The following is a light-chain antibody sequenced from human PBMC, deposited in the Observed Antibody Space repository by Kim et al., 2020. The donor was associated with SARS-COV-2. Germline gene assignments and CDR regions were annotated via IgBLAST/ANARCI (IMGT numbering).Light chain of an antibody. CDR1: QSVGSN. CDR2: DAS. V-gene: IGKV3-11*01. CDR3: QQRSNPYT. Sequence: LCLSPGEKVTLACRASQSVGSNLAWYQQKPGQAPRLIIYDASNRASGMPARFSGSGSGKDFTLTINSLEPEDFAVYYCQQRSNPYTFGQGTKLEI. J-gene: IGKJ2*01.